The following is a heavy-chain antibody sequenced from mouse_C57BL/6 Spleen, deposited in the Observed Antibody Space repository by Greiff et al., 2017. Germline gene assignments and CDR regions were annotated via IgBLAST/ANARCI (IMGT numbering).Heavy chain of an antibody. CDR3: TRPHYDYDWYFDV. CDR2: IRNKANNHAT. Sequence: EVKVEESGGGLVQPGGSMQLSCAASGFTFSDAWMDWVRQSPEKGLEWVAEIRNKANNHATYYAESVKGRFTISRDDSKSSVYLQMNSLRAEDTGIYYCTRPHYDYDWYFDVWGTGTTVTVSS. D-gene: IGHD2-4*01. CDR1: GFTFSDAW. J-gene: IGHJ1*03. V-gene: IGHV6-6*01.